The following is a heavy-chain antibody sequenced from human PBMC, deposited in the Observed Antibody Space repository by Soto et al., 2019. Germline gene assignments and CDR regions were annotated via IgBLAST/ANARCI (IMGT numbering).Heavy chain of an antibody. J-gene: IGHJ6*02. CDR2: IIPIFGTA. D-gene: IGHD2-2*02. Sequence: VQLVQSGAEVKKPGSSVKVSCKASGGTFSSYAISWVRQAPGQGLEWMGGIIPIFGTANYAQKFQGRVTITADESTSTAYMELSSLRSEDTAVYYCARKGARIVVVPAAIVRGYYYYGMDVWGQGTTVTVSS. CDR1: GGTFSSYA. V-gene: IGHV1-69*01. CDR3: ARKGARIVVVPAAIVRGYYYYGMDV.